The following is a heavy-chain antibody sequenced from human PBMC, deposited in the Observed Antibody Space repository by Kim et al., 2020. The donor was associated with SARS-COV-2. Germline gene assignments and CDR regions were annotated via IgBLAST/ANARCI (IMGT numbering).Heavy chain of an antibody. D-gene: IGHD2-15*01. CDR2: IYYSGST. Sequence: SETLSLTCTVSGGSISSYYWSWIRQPPGKGLEWIGYIYYSGSTNYNPSLKSRVTISVDTSKNQFSLKLSSVTAADTAVYYCAREEEYNCSGGSCYETHAFDIWGQGTMVTVSS. V-gene: IGHV4-59*01. J-gene: IGHJ3*02. CDR1: GGSISSYY. CDR3: AREEEYNCSGGSCYETHAFDI.